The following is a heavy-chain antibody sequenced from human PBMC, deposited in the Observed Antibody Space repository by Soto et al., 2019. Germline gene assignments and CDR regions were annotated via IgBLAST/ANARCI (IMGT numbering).Heavy chain of an antibody. Sequence: ASVKVSCKASGGTFSNYAISWVRQAPGQGLEWMGGIIPIFGTVNYAQKSQGRVTITADESTSTAYMELSSLRSEDTAVYYCARDNGGGNFNWFDPWGQGTRVTVSS. J-gene: IGHJ5*02. CDR2: IIPIFGTV. CDR1: GGTFSNYA. D-gene: IGHD2-21*02. V-gene: IGHV1-69*13. CDR3: ARDNGGGNFNWFDP.